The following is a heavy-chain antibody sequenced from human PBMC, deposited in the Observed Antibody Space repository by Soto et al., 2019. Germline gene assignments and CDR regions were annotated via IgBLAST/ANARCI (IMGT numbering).Heavy chain of an antibody. D-gene: IGHD3-22*01. CDR3: ARGVTYYYDSSRAFDI. CDR1: GYTFTSYG. Sequence: SVKVSCKASGYTFTSYGISWVRQAPGQGLEWMGGIIAIFGTTNYAQKFQGRVTITADESTSTAYMELSSLRSEDTAVYYCARGVTYYYDSSRAFDIWGQGTMVTV. CDR2: IIAIFGTT. V-gene: IGHV1-69*13. J-gene: IGHJ3*02.